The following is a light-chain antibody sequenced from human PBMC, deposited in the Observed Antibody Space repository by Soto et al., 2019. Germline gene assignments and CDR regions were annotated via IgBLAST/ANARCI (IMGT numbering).Light chain of an antibody. CDR1: QSFLYSSNNKNY. CDR3: QQYYSTPYT. J-gene: IGKJ2*01. V-gene: IGKV4-1*01. Sequence: DIVMTQSPDSLAVSLGERATINCKSSQSFLYSSNNKNYLAWYQQKSGQPPKLLIYWASTRESGVPDRFSGSGSGTDFTLTISSLQAEDVAFYYCQQYYSTPYTFGQGTKVEIK. CDR2: WAS.